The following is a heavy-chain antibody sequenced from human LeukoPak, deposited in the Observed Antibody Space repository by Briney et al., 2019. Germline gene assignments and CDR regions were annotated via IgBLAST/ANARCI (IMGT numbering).Heavy chain of an antibody. V-gene: IGHV1-2*02. Sequence: ASVKVSCKASGYSFTAFYIHWVRQAPGQGLEWMGWIHPRSGETNYAYKFRGRVTMTRDTSISTTYMDLGSLGSDDTAVYYCARVIVEVPGVSDYCDSWGQGTLVTVSS. J-gene: IGHJ4*02. CDR3: ARVIVEVPGVSDYCDS. CDR2: IHPRSGET. D-gene: IGHD2-2*01. CDR1: GYSFTAFY.